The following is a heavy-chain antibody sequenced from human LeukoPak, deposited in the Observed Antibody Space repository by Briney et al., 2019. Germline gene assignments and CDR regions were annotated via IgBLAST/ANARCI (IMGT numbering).Heavy chain of an antibody. CDR2: IWYDGSNK. CDR3: ARHVGYSSGFDY. D-gene: IGHD5-18*01. V-gene: IGHV3-33*01. Sequence: GGSLRLSCAASGFTFSRYGMHWVRQAPGKGLEWVAVIWYDGSNKYYADSVKGRFTISRDNSKNTLYLQMNSLRAEDTAVYSCARHVGYSSGFDYWGQGTLVTVSS. CDR1: GFTFSRYG. J-gene: IGHJ4*02.